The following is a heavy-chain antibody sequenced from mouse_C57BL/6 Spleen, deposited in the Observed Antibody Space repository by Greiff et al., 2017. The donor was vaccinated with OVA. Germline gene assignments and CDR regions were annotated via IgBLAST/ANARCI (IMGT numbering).Heavy chain of an antibody. CDR1: GYTFTSYW. Sequence: QVQLKQPGAELVMPGASVKLSCKASGYTFTSYWMHWVKQRPGQGLEWIGEIDPSDSYTNYNQKFKGKSTLTVDKSSSTAYMQLSSLTAEDSAVYYCARLEALDYWGQGTTLTVSS. V-gene: IGHV1-69*01. CDR3: ARLEALDY. CDR2: IDPSDSYT. J-gene: IGHJ2*01.